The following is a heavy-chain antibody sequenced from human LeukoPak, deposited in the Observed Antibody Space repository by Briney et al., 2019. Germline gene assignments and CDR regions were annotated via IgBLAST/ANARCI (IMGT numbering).Heavy chain of an antibody. V-gene: IGHV3-66*01. D-gene: IGHD4-23*01. CDR3: AGYGGNSF. J-gene: IGHJ4*02. CDR2: IYNTWTT. Sequence: GGALRLSCAVSGCMVSSNHVSWFRQAPGTGLECVSSIYNTWTTYYSDSVKRRCIISRDNSKHKVYLQMNRMRAEETALDYCAGYGGNSFWGQGSLVTVS. CDR1: GCMVSSNH.